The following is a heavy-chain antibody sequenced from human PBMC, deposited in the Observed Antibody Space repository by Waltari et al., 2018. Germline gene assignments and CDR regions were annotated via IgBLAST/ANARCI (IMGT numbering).Heavy chain of an antibody. J-gene: IGHJ6*02. CDR2: LNHSGSP. D-gene: IGHD3-3*01. CDR1: GGSFSGYY. CDR3: ARGRFRGGLFGVVRHYYYYGMDV. V-gene: IGHV4-34*01. Sequence: QVQLQQWGAGLLKPSETLSLTCAVYGGSFSGYYWSWIRQPPGKGLEWSGELNHSGSPNCTPARQDRVTQSVDTSKNQCSLKLSSVTAADTAVYYWARGRFRGGLFGVVRHYYYYGMDVWGQGTTVTVSS.